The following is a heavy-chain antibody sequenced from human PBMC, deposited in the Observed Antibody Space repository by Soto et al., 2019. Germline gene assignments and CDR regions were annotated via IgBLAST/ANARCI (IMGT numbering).Heavy chain of an antibody. D-gene: IGHD3-22*01. CDR2: IVVGSGNT. J-gene: IGHJ4*02. Sequence: GASVKVSCKASGFTFTSSAVQWVRQARGQRLEWIGWIVVGSGNTNYAQKFQERVTTTRDMSTSTAYMELSSLRSEDTAVYYCAADMYYYDSSGYGYWGQGTLVTVSS. CDR3: AADMYYYDSSGYGY. CDR1: GFTFTSSA. V-gene: IGHV1-58*01.